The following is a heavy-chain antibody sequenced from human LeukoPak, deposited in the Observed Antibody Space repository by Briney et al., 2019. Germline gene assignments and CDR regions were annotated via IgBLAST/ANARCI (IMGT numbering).Heavy chain of an antibody. CDR1: GYTFTSYD. CDR3: AIEFATVVVSAVISAFDI. D-gene: IGHD2-2*02. CDR2: TNPNSGNT. J-gene: IGHJ3*02. Sequence: ASVKVSCEASGYTFTSYDINWVRQATGQGLEWMGWTNPNSGNTGYAQKFQGRVTITRNTSISTAYMELSSLRSEDTAVYYCAIEFATVVVSAVISAFDIWGQGTMVTVSS. V-gene: IGHV1-8*03.